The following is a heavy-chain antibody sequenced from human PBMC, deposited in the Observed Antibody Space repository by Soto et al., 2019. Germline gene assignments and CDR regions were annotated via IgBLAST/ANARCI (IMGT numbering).Heavy chain of an antibody. CDR2: IITILGIA. Sequence: QVQLVQSGAEVKKPGSSVKVSCKASGGTFSSYTISWVRQAPGQGLEWMGRIITILGIANYAQKFQGRVTITADKSTSTAYMELSSLRSEDTAVYYCASVLSGDPEPEGYWGQGTLVTVSS. CDR1: GGTFSSYT. V-gene: IGHV1-69*02. J-gene: IGHJ4*02. CDR3: ASVLSGDPEPEGY. D-gene: IGHD3-10*01.